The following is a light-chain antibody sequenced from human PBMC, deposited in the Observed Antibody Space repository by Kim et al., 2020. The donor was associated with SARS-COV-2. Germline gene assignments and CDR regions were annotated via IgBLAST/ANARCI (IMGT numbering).Light chain of an antibody. Sequence: ASVGDRVTITCQASQDINNRLNWYQQKPGKAPRLLIYDASNLQTGVPSRFSGRGSGTAFTFTITFLQPEDIATYYCQQYEDLPMTFGQGTRLEIK. V-gene: IGKV1-33*01. J-gene: IGKJ5*01. CDR2: DAS. CDR3: QQYEDLPMT. CDR1: QDINNR.